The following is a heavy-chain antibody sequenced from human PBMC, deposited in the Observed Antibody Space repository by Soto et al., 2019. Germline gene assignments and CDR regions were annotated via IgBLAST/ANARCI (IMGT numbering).Heavy chain of an antibody. CDR1: GGSISSGDYS. V-gene: IGHV4-30-2*01. J-gene: IGHJ4*01. D-gene: IGHD3-10*01. CDR3: ARGSYGAGSDY. CDR2: VFPSGNT. Sequence: QLQLQESGSGLVEPSQTLSLSSAVSGGSISSGDYSWSWIRQPPGEGLELIGYVFPSGNTYYSPSLESRVTISIDGSKNQFSLKLTSVTAADTAAYYCARGSYGAGSDYWGQGILVTVSS.